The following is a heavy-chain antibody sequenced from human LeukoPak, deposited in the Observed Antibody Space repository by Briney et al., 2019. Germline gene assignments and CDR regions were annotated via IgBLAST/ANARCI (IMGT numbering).Heavy chain of an antibody. CDR2: ISYRGST. CDR3: ARISQSSGGFYY. V-gene: IGHV4-31*02. CDR1: GGSISNSGGFY. Sequence: SQTLSLTCTVPGGSISNSGGFYWSWIRQHPGNGLEWIGFISYRGSTYYNPSLKSRVSMSVDTSRSQFSLRLTSVTDEDTAVYYCARISQSSGGFYYWGQGSLVTVSS. J-gene: IGHJ4*02. D-gene: IGHD2-15*01.